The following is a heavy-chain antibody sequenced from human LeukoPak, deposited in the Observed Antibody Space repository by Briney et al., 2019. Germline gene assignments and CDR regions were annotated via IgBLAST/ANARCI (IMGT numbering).Heavy chain of an antibody. D-gene: IGHD4-17*01. CDR2: INSDGSST. J-gene: IGHJ3*02. CDR1: GFTFSSYW. CDR3: ARDTPLYGDYRHDAFDI. Sequence: AGGSLRLSCAASGFTFSSYWMHWVRQAPGKGLVWVSRINSDGSSTSYADSVKGRFTISRDNSKNTLYLQMNSLRAEDTAVYYCARDTPLYGDYRHDAFDIWGQGTMVTVSS. V-gene: IGHV3-74*01.